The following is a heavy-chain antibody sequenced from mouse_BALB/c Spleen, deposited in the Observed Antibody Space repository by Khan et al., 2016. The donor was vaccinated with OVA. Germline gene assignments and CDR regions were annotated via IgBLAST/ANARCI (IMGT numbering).Heavy chain of an antibody. CDR3: ARSAI. J-gene: IGHJ2*01. CDR2: IDPPNGNT. D-gene: IGHD2-12*01. V-gene: IGHV14-3*02. Sequence: VQLQQSGAELVKSGATVKLSCTASGLNIKDTYMHWLKQWPEQGLEWFGRIDPPNGNTKYNPKLQCKVTITADTSSNTAYLQLSSLKCEDTGMYYCARSAIWGQGTTLTVSS. CDR1: GLNIKDTY.